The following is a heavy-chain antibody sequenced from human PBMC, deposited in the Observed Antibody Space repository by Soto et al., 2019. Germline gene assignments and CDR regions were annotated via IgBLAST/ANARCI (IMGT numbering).Heavy chain of an antibody. CDR3: ARGGVYGDSDSFDI. J-gene: IGHJ3*02. V-gene: IGHV3-33*01. CDR2: IWSDGSTE. D-gene: IGHD4-17*01. Sequence: LGGSLRLSCAASGFTFSSYDMHWVRQAPGKGLEWVAVIWSDGSTEYSTESVKGRFTISRDNSQNTLYLQINSLRADDTAVFYCARGGVYGDSDSFDIWGQGTMVTVSS. CDR1: GFTFSSYD.